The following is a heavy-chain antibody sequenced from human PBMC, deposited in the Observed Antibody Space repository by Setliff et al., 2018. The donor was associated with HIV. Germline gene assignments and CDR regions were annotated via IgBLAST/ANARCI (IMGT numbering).Heavy chain of an antibody. J-gene: IGHJ4*02. D-gene: IGHD3-22*01. CDR1: GYTFVHFD. CDR3: ARDRWYYYDSSGYFPDY. CDR2: MTPLTAST. Sequence: ASVKVSCKTSGYTFVHFDIDWVRHAPGQGLEWIGWMTPLTASTGYSRKFQGRVTMTRDTSISTAYMELSRLRSDDTAVYYCARDRWYYYDSSGYFPDYWGQGTLVTVS. V-gene: IGHV1-2*02.